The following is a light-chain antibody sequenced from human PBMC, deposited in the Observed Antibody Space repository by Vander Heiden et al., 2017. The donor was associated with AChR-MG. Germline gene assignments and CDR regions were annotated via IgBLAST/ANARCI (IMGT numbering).Light chain of an antibody. CDR1: NLGNTY. J-gene: IGLJ3*02. Sequence: SYELTQPPSVSVSPGQTASITCSGDNLGNTYVCWYQQKPGQSPVVVIFQDSKRPSGIPERFSGSNSGNTATLTISGTQALDEAYYYCQAWDSTTAVFGGGTKLTVL. CDR3: QAWDSTTAV. CDR2: QDS. V-gene: IGLV3-1*01.